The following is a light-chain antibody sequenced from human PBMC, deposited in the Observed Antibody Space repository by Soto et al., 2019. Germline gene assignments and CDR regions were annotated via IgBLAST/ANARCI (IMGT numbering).Light chain of an antibody. Sequence: EVVVTQSPATRSVSPGERATLSCSSIHSVSSNLAWYQQKPGQAPRLLIYGASTRATGIPARFSGSGSGTEFTLTISSLQSEDFAVYYCQQYNNWPPTWAFGQGTKVDIK. CDR2: GAS. J-gene: IGKJ1*01. CDR3: QQYNNWPPTWA. V-gene: IGKV3-15*01. CDR1: HSVSSN.